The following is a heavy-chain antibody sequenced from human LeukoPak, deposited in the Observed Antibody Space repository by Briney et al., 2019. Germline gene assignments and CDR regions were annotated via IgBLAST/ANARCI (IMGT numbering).Heavy chain of an antibody. V-gene: IGHV1-69*01. CDR2: IIPIIGTA. D-gene: IGHD3-10*01. CDR3: ARDRPNTMVRGVSDYYYGMDV. Sequence: GASVKVSCKASGGTFSSYAISWVRQAPGQGLEWMGGIIPIIGTANYAQKFQGRVTITADESTSTAYMELSSLRSEDTAVYYCARDRPNTMVRGVSDYYYGMDVWGKGTTVTVSS. J-gene: IGHJ6*04. CDR1: GGTFSSYA.